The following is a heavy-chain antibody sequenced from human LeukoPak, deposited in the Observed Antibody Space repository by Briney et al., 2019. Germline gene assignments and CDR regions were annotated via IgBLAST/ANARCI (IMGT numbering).Heavy chain of an antibody. CDR3: ASDTRYSSGWDTYYFDY. V-gene: IGHV4-59*11. CDR2: IYYSGST. J-gene: IGHJ4*02. D-gene: IGHD6-19*01. CDR1: GGSISSHY. Sequence: SETLSLTCTVSGGSISSHYWSWIRQPPGKGLEWVGYIYYSGSTNYNPSLKSRVTISVDTSKNQFSLKLSSVTAADTAVYYCASDTRYSSGWDTYYFDYWGQGTLVTVSS.